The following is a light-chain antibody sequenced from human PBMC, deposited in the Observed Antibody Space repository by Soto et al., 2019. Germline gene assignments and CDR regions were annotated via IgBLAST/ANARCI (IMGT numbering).Light chain of an antibody. CDR1: QGLVHSNGNTH. CDR2: KVS. V-gene: IGKV2-30*02. J-gene: IGKJ1*01. Sequence: DVVMTQSPLSLPVTLGQPATISCRSSQGLVHSNGNTHLNWLQQRPGQSPRRLIYKVSNRDSGVPYRFRGSGSGPDFTLKISSVEAEDFGFYYCMQGTHWPWTFGQGTRVAI. CDR3: MQGTHWPWT.